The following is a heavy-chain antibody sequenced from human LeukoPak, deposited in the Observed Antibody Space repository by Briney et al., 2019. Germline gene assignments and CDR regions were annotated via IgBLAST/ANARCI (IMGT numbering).Heavy chain of an antibody. J-gene: IGHJ2*01. CDR1: GGSFSGYY. CDR3: AREATQDWYFDL. Sequence: SETLSLTCAVYGGSFSGYYWSWIRQPPGKGLEWIGEINHSGSTNYNPSLKSRVTISVDTSKNQFSLKLSSVTAADTAVYYCAREATQDWYFDLWGRGTLVTVSS. CDR2: INHSGST. V-gene: IGHV4-34*01.